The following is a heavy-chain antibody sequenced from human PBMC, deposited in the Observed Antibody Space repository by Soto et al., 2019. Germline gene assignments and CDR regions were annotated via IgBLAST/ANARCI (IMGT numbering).Heavy chain of an antibody. V-gene: IGHV3-23*01. CDR1: GFTFGTYA. CDR2: ISGPGGSI. CDR3: AKDLMVAPGDYFDY. J-gene: IGHJ4*02. D-gene: IGHD2-8*01. Sequence: GGSLRLSCAASGFTFGTYAMNWVRQAPGKGLEWVSGISGPGGSIYYADSVKGRSTISRDNSKNTLYLQMNSLRAEDTAVYYCAKDLMVAPGDYFDYCGQGTLVTVSP.